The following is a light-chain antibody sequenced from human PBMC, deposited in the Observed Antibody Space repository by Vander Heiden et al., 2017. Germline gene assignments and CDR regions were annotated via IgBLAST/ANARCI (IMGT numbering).Light chain of an antibody. V-gene: IGKV1-39*01. J-gene: IGKJ1*01. Sequence: DIQMTQSPSSLSASVGDRVTITCRASQSISSYLNWYQQKPGEAPKLLINAASSLQSGVPSRFSGSGSGTDFTLTISSLQPEDFATYYCQQSDSTPQTFGQGTKVEIK. CDR3: QQSDSTPQT. CDR1: QSISSY. CDR2: AAS.